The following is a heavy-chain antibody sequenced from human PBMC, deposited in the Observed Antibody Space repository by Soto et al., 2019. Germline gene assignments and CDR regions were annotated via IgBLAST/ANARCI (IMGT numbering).Heavy chain of an antibody. CDR2: INPNGGST. Sequence: ASVKVSCKASGYTFINYYIHWVRQAPGQGLEWMGVINPNGGSTVYAQKFQGRVTLTRDTSTSTVYVELSSLRSDDTAVYFCVRASAARQRDYSYHYYLHIWGKGTTVTVSS. CDR1: GYTFINYY. D-gene: IGHD6-6*01. V-gene: IGHV1-46*03. J-gene: IGHJ6*03. CDR3: VRASAARQRDYSYHYYLHI.